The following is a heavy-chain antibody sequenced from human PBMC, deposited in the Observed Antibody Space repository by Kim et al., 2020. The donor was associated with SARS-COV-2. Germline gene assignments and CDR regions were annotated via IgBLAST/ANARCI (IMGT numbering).Heavy chain of an antibody. D-gene: IGHD6-13*01. CDR3: AKTSSSWVYYYYYGMDV. Sequence: VKGRFTISGDTSKNELYLQMTSLRAEDTAVYYCAKTSSSWVYYYYYGMDVWGQGTTVTVSS. J-gene: IGHJ6*02. V-gene: IGHV3-23*01.